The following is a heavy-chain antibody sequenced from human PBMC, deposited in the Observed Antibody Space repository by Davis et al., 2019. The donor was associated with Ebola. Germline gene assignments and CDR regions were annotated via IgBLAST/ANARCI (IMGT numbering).Heavy chain of an antibody. CDR1: GGSFSGYY. D-gene: IGHD2-2*01. J-gene: IGHJ4*02. V-gene: IGHV4-34*01. Sequence: PSETLSLTCAVYGGSFSGYYWSWIRQPPGKGLEWIGEINHSGSTNYNPFLKSRVTISVDTSKNQFSLKLSSVTAADTAVYYCAREGRYCSSTSCYVFFDYWGRGTLVTVSS. CDR2: INHSGST. CDR3: AREGRYCSSTSCYVFFDY.